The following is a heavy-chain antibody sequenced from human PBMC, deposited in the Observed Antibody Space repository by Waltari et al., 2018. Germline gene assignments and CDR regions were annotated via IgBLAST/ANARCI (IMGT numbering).Heavy chain of an antibody. J-gene: IGHJ4*02. CDR1: GGSFSGSY. CDR3: ARGGYSYGYTDY. Sequence: QVQLQQWVAGLLKPSETLSLTCAVYGGSFSGSYWSWTRQPPGKGLEWIGEINHSGSTNYNPSLKRRVTISVDTSKNQFSLKLSSVTAADTAVYYCARGGYSYGYTDYWGQGTLVTVSS. V-gene: IGHV4-34*01. CDR2: INHSGST. D-gene: IGHD5-18*01.